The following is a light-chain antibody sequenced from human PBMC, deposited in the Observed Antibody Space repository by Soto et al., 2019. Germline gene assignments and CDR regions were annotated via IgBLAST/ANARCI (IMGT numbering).Light chain of an antibody. J-gene: IGKJ1*01. CDR2: DAS. Sequence: DIHMTQSPSTLSASVGDRVTITCRASQSISSWLAWYKQKPGKAPKLLIYDASILESGVPSRFSGVGSGTDFTLTICSLQPDDFATYYCQQYHSYSSTFGHGTKVDIK. CDR3: QQYHSYSST. V-gene: IGKV1-5*01. CDR1: QSISSW.